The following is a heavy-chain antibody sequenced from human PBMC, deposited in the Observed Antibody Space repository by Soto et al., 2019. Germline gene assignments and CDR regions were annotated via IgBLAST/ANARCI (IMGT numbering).Heavy chain of an antibody. D-gene: IGHD2-2*01. CDR1: GFTFSSYG. V-gene: IGHV3-30*18. CDR2: ISHDGSNK. Sequence: QVQLVESGGGVVQPGRSLRLSCAASGFTFSSYGMHWVRQAPGKGLDWVAVISHDGSNKYYGDSVKGRFTISRDNSKNTLYLQMNSLRAEDTAVYYCAKENCISASCYRLYNWFDPWGQGTLVTVSS. J-gene: IGHJ5*02. CDR3: AKENCISASCYRLYNWFDP.